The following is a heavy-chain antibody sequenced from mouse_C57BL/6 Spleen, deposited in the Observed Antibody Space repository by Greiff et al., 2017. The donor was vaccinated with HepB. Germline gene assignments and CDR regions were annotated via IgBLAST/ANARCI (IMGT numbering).Heavy chain of an antibody. CDR1: GYTFTSYW. J-gene: IGHJ3*01. CDR3: ARVVTTRTWFAY. Sequence: VQLQQSGAELVMPGASVKLSCKASGYTFTSYWMHWVKQRPGQGLEWIGEIDPSDSYTNYNQKFKGKSTLTVDKSSSTAYMQLSSLTSEDSAVYYCARVVTTRTWFAYWGQGTLVTVSA. V-gene: IGHV1-69*01. CDR2: IDPSDSYT. D-gene: IGHD2-2*01.